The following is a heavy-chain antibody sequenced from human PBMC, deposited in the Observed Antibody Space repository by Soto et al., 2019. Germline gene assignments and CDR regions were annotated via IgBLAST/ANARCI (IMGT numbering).Heavy chain of an antibody. D-gene: IGHD1-26*01. CDR3: ARRKNTVGAPFDL. CDR1: GYRFASNW. J-gene: IGHJ5*02. V-gene: IGHV5-51*01. CDR2: IYPHDSET. Sequence: GESLKISFKGSGYRFASNWIGWVRQLPGKGLEWIVIIYPHDSETKYSPSFQGQVTISVDKSISTAYLQWSSLKASDAAIYYCARRKNTVGAPFDLWGQGTLVTVSS.